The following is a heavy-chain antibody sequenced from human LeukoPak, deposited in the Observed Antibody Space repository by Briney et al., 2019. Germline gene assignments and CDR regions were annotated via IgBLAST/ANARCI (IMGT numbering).Heavy chain of an antibody. V-gene: IGHV4-61*01. CDR3: ARHGYSSGSLAWFDP. D-gene: IGHD6-19*01. Sequence: SETLSLTCTVSGGSVSSGSYYWSWIRQPPGKGLEWIGYIYYSGSTNYNPSLKSRVTISVDTSKNQFSLKLSSVTAADTAVYYCARHGYSSGSLAWFDPWGQGTQVTVSS. CDR1: GGSVSSGSYY. J-gene: IGHJ5*02. CDR2: IYYSGST.